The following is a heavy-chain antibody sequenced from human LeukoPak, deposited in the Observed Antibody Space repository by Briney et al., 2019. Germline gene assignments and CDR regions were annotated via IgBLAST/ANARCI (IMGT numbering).Heavy chain of an antibody. CDR1: GFTISNNY. CDR3: ARDSAFSSYSN. V-gene: IGHV3-53*01. J-gene: IGHJ1*01. CDR2: IYSDRST. Sequence: GGSLRLSCTASGFTISNNYMSWVRQAPGKGLEWVAIIYSDRSTYYPESVKGRFTISRDDFKNTLLLQMDSLRVEDTAIYYCARDSAFSSYSNWGQGALVTVSS. D-gene: IGHD2-15*01.